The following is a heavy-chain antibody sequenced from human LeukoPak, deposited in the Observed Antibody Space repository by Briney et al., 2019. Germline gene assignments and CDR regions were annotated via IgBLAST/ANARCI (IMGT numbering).Heavy chain of an antibody. V-gene: IGHV1-18*01. J-gene: IGHJ5*02. D-gene: IGHD5-12*01. Sequence: GASVKVSCKASGYTFTSYGISWVRQAPGQGLEWMGWISAYNGNTNYAQKLQGRVTMTTDTSTSTAYMELRSLRSDDTAVYYCARAVGDIVATIVGNDQYNWFDPWGQGTLVTVSS. CDR3: ARAVGDIVATIVGNDQYNWFDP. CDR1: GYTFTSYG. CDR2: ISAYNGNT.